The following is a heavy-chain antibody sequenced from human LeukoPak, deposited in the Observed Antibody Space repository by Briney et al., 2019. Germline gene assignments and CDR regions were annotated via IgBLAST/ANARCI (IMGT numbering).Heavy chain of an antibody. CDR3: ARAIGYCSGGSCYGVY. V-gene: IGHV3-21*01. CDR1: GFTFSGYG. CDR2: ISSSSSYI. D-gene: IGHD2-15*01. J-gene: IGHJ4*02. Sequence: PGRSLRLSCAASGFTFSGYGMHWVRQAPGKGLEWVSSISSSSSYIYYADSVKGRFTISRDNAKNSLYLQMNSLRAEDTAVYYCARAIGYCSGGSCYGVYWGQGTLVTVSS.